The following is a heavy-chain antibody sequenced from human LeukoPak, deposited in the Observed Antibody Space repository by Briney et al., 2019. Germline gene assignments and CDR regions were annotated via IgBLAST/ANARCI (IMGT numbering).Heavy chain of an antibody. J-gene: IGHJ1*01. V-gene: IGHV4-4*02. CDR3: AKSPIAAAGIDYFQY. Sequence: SETLSLTCAVSGGSISSNNWWSWVRQPPGKGLEWIGEIFHGGSTNYSPSLKSRVTLSLDKSKNQFSLRLTSVTAADTAVYYWAKSPIAAAGIDYFQYWGQGTLVTVSS. CDR2: IFHGGST. D-gene: IGHD6-13*01. CDR1: GGSISSNNW.